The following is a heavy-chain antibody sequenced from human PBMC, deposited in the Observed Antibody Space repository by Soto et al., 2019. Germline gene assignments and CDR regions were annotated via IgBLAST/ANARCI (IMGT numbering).Heavy chain of an antibody. J-gene: IGHJ4*02. CDR3: ASLTRAGALTGTTGYFDY. D-gene: IGHD1-7*01. CDR1: GGSISSSSYY. Sequence: SETLSLTCTVSGGSISSSSYYWGWIRQPPGKGLEWIGSIYYSGSTYYNPSLKSRVTISVDTSKNQFSLKLSSVTAADTAVYYCASLTRAGALTGTTGYFDYWGQGTLVTVSS. V-gene: IGHV4-39*01. CDR2: IYYSGST.